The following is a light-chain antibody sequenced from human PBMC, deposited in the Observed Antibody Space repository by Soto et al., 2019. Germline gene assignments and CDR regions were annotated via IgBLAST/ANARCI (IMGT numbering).Light chain of an antibody. CDR3: QQYNNWPPIT. CDR1: QSVRSN. V-gene: IGKV3-15*01. J-gene: IGKJ5*01. Sequence: EIVLTQSPGTLSLSQGERATLSCRASQSVRSNLAWYQQKPGQSPRLLIYGASTRATGIPARFSGSGSGTEFTLTISSLQSEDFAVYYCQQYNNWPPITFGQGTRLEIK. CDR2: GAS.